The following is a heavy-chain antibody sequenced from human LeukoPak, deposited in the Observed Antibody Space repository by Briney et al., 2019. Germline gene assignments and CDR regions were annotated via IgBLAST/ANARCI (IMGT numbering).Heavy chain of an antibody. V-gene: IGHV4-34*01. CDR1: GGSFSGSY. CDR3: ARVSISLFGVVTAHFDS. Sequence: PSETLSLTCGVSGGSFSGSYWGWIRQPPGKGLEWIGDINLSGSTNYNSSLTSRVTISLDTSKNQFSLNLRSVTTADTAVYYCARVSISLFGVVTAHFDSWGQGTLVAVSS. J-gene: IGHJ4*02. D-gene: IGHD3-3*01. CDR2: INLSGST.